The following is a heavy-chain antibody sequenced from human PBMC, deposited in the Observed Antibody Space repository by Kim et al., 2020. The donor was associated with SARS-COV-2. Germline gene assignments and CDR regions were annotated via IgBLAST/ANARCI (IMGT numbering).Heavy chain of an antibody. D-gene: IGHD3-10*01. CDR3: AGCPSAGYYFDY. Sequence: THHHPSLKSRVTISVDTAKNQFSLELNSVTAADKAVYYCAGCPSAGYYFDYWGQGTLVTVSS. V-gene: IGHV4-34*01. J-gene: IGHJ4*02. CDR2: T.